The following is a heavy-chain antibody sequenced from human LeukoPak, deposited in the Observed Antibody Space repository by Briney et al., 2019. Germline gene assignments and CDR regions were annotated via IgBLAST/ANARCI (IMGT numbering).Heavy chain of an antibody. CDR1: GFTFSSYE. V-gene: IGHV3-48*03. Sequence: PAGGSLRLSCAASGFTFSSYEMNWVRQAPGKGLEWVSYISSSGSTIYYADSVKGRFTISRDNAKNSLYLQMNSLRAEDTAVYYCARGPRRDGYNFRFCYWGQGTLVTVSS. CDR3: ARGPRRDGYNFRFCY. D-gene: IGHD5-24*01. J-gene: IGHJ4*02. CDR2: ISSSGSTI.